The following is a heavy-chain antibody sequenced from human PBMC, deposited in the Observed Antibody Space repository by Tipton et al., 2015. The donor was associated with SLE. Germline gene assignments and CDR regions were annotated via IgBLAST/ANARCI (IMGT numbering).Heavy chain of an antibody. CDR3: ARMDFWSGYYPRWFDP. Sequence: LRLSCTVSGGSINSYYWGWIRQPPGKGLEWIGSAHYSGITYYNPSLKSRVTISVDTSKNQFSLKLSSVTAADTAVYYCARMDFWSGYYPRWFDPWGQGTLVTVSS. D-gene: IGHD3-3*01. V-gene: IGHV4-39*07. J-gene: IGHJ5*02. CDR2: AHYSGIT. CDR1: GGSINSYY.